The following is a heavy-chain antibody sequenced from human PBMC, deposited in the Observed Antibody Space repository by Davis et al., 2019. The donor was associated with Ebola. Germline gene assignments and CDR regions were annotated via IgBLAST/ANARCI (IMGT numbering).Heavy chain of an antibody. D-gene: IGHD3-16*01. J-gene: IGHJ4*02. CDR2: ISGSGGST. CDR1: GFTFSSYA. CDR3: AKGNYVWGSLSTNDY. V-gene: IGHV3-23*01. Sequence: PGGSLRLSCAASGFTFSSYAMSWVRQAPGKGLEWVSDISGSGGSTYYADSVKGRFTTSRDNSKNTLSLQMNSLRAEDTAVYYCAKGNYVWGSLSTNDYWGQGTLVTVSS.